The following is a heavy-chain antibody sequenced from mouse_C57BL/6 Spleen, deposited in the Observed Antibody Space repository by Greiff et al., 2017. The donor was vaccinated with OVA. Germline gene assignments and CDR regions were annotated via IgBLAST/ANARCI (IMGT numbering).Heavy chain of an antibody. CDR3: ARSNYYGSSHWYFDV. Sequence: DVKLQESGPGLAKPSQTLSLTCSVTGYSITSDYWNWIRKFPGNKLEYMGYISYSGSTYYNPSLKSRISITRDTSKNQYYLQLNSVTTEDTATYYCARSNYYGSSHWYFDVWGTGTTVTVSS. J-gene: IGHJ1*03. V-gene: IGHV3-8*01. CDR1: GYSITSDY. D-gene: IGHD1-1*01. CDR2: ISYSGST.